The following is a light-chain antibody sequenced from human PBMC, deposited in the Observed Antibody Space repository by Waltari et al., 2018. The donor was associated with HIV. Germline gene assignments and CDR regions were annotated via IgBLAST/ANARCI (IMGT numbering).Light chain of an antibody. J-gene: IGKJ2*01. CDR3: QQLNTYPPDT. V-gene: IGKV1-9*01. Sequence: DIQLTQSPSFLSASVGVRVTITCRASEDINNFLGWYQQKPEVAPKLLIYAASTLEDEVPSRFSGSGSGTDFTLTISSLQPEDFATYFCQQLNTYPPDTFGPGTKLEI. CDR2: AAS. CDR1: EDINNF.